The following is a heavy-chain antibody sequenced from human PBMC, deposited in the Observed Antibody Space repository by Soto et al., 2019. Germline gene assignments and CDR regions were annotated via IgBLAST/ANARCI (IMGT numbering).Heavy chain of an antibody. CDR2: ISTYTGNT. CDR3: ARGYYYGSGRPTPRGMDV. Sequence: QVHLVQSGAEVKKPGASVKVSCKASGYTFTNYAINWVRQAPGQGLAWIGWISTYTGNTNYAQKLQGRVTMTTDTSTSTAYMELRSLRSDDTAVYYCARGYYYGSGRPTPRGMDVWGQGTTVTVSS. D-gene: IGHD3-10*01. V-gene: IGHV1-18*01. CDR1: GYTFTNYA. J-gene: IGHJ6*02.